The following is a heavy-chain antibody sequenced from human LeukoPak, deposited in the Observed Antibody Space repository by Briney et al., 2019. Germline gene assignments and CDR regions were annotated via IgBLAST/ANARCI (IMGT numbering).Heavy chain of an antibody. J-gene: IGHJ4*02. D-gene: IGHD4-11*01. V-gene: IGHV4-39*01. CDR3: ARQNSGGNYVFMLSFDY. CDR1: GGSISSSNYH. Sequence: SETLSLTCTVSGGSISSSNYHWGWIRQPPGKGLEWIGNIYYSGSTYYNPSLKSRVTISVDTSKNQFSLKLSSVTAADTAVYYCARQNSGGNYVFMLSFDYWGQGTLVTVSS. CDR2: IYYSGST.